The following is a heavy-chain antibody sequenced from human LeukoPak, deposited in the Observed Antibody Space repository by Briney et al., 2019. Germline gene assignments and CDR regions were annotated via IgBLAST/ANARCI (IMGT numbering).Heavy chain of an antibody. J-gene: IGHJ4*02. CDR1: GFTFTNAW. CDR2: ISYDGSNK. V-gene: IGHV3-30-3*01. D-gene: IGHD3-22*01. Sequence: GGSLRLSCAASGFTFTNAWMSWVRQAPGKGLEWVAVISYDGSNKYYADSVKGRFTISRDNSKNTLYLQMNSLRVEDTAVYYCARDRWYYDSSGYPAYWGQGTLVTVSS. CDR3: ARDRWYYDSSGYPAY.